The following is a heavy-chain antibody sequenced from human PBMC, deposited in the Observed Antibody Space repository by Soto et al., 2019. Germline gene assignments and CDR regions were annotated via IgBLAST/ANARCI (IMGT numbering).Heavy chain of an antibody. Sequence: SETLSLTCTVSGGSISSYYWSWIRQPPGKGLEWIGHIYYSGSTNYNPSLKSRVTISVDTSKNQFSLKLSSVTAADAAVYYCARGLWGVAAEVSRIDAFDIWGQGTMVTVSS. CDR2: IYYSGST. CDR3: ARGLWGVAAEVSRIDAFDI. J-gene: IGHJ3*02. D-gene: IGHD3-10*01. V-gene: IGHV4-59*01. CDR1: GGSISSYY.